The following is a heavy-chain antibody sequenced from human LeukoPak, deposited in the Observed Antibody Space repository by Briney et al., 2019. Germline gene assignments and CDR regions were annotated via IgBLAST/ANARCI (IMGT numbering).Heavy chain of an antibody. CDR2: INPSGGST. Sequence: ASVKVSCKASGYTFTGYYMHWVRQAPGQGLEWMGIINPSGGSTSYAQKFQGRVTMTRDMSTSTVYMELSSLRSEDTAVYYCARGGTYYYDSSGYGYAFDIWGQGTMVTVSS. J-gene: IGHJ3*02. D-gene: IGHD3-22*01. CDR3: ARGGTYYYDSSGYGYAFDI. V-gene: IGHV1-46*01. CDR1: GYTFTGYY.